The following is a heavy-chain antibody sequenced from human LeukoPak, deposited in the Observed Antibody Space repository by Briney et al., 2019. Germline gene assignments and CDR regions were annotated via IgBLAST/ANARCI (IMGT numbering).Heavy chain of an antibody. V-gene: IGHV3-7*01. D-gene: IGHD5-24*01. CDR1: GFTFSSYW. CDR2: IKQDGSEK. J-gene: IGHJ4*02. CDR3: AREVVEMATITTFFDY. Sequence: GGSLRLSCASSGFTFSSYWMSWVRQAPGKGLEWVANIKQDGSEKYYVDSVKGRFTISRDNAKNSLYLQMNSLRAEDTAVYYCAREVVEMATITTFFDYWGQGTLVTVSS.